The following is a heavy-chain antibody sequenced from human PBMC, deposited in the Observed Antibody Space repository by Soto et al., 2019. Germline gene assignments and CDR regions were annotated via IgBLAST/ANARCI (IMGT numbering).Heavy chain of an antibody. Sequence: PGESLKISCKGSGYSFAGYWITWVRQKPGKGLEWMGRVDPSDSQTYYSPSFRGHVTISATKSITTVFLQWSSLRASDTAMYYCARQIYDSDTGPNFQYYFDSWGQGTPVTVSS. CDR3: ARQIYDSDTGPNFQYYFDS. CDR1: GYSFAGYW. D-gene: IGHD3-22*01. CDR2: VDPSDSQT. V-gene: IGHV5-10-1*01. J-gene: IGHJ4*02.